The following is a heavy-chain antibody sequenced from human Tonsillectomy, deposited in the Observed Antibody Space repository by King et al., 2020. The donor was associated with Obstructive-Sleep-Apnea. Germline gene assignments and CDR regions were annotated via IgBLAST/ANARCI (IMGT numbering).Heavy chain of an antibody. Sequence: VQLVESGGGLVQPGGSLRLSCAASGFTFRSNYIHWVRQAPGKGLVWVSRINYDGSYTSYADSVKGRFTISGDNAKNTLYLQMESLRSEDTAVYYCARERRDGYELDPWAQGTLLTVPA. CDR2: INYDGSYT. V-gene: IGHV3-74*01. J-gene: IGHJ5*02. CDR3: ARERRDGYELDP. CDR1: GFTFRSNY. D-gene: IGHD5-24*01.